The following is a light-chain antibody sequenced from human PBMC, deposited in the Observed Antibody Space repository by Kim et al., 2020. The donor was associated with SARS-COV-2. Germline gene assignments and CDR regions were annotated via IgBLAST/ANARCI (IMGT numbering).Light chain of an antibody. CDR1: QDIINY. J-gene: IGKJ3*01. Sequence: ASVGDRVAITCQAEQDIINYLNLYQRHPPKAPKLLLFDASNFVTGVPSRFSRSGSSTPFTLTISSLQPEENATYFCQQYNNLPFTFVPRTKVCIK. CDR3: QQYNNLPFT. CDR2: DAS. V-gene: IGKV1-33*01.